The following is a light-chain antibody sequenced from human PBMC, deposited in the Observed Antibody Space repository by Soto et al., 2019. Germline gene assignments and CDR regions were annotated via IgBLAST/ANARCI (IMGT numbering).Light chain of an antibody. J-gene: IGKJ4*01. CDR1: QSVRNNF. CDR3: QQYGSSPT. V-gene: IGKV3-20*01. CDR2: GAS. Sequence: EIVLTQSPGTLSLSPGERATLSCRASQSVRNNFLAWYQQKPGQAPRLLIYGASSRATGIPDRFGGSGSGTDFTLTISGLEPEDLAVYYCQQYGSSPTFDGGTKVEIK.